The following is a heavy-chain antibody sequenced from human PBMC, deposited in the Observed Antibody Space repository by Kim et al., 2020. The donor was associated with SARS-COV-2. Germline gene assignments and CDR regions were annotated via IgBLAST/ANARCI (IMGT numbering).Heavy chain of an antibody. CDR3: ARDGHLLGMDV. V-gene: IGHV3-21*01. D-gene: IGHD3-10*01. Sequence: YYADSVKGRFTISRDNAKNSLYLQMNSLRAEDTAVYYCARDGHLLGMDVWGQGTTVTVSS. J-gene: IGHJ6*02.